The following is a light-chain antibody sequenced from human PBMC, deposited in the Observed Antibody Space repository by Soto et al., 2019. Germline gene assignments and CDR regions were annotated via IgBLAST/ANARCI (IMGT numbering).Light chain of an antibody. CDR1: QSVSSTY. J-gene: IGKJ5*01. Sequence: EIVLTQSPGTLSLSPGERATLSCRASQSVSSTYLAWYQQKPGQAPRLLIYGASSRATGIPDRFSGSGSGTDFTLTISRLEPEDFAVYFCQQYGTSPITFGQGTRLEIK. CDR2: GAS. V-gene: IGKV3-20*01. CDR3: QQYGTSPIT.